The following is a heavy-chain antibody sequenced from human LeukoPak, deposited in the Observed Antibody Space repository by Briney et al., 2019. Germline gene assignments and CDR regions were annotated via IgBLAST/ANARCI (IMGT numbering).Heavy chain of an antibody. V-gene: IGHV3-7*01. D-gene: IGHD2-15*01. CDR2: IKQDGSEK. CDR1: GFTFSSYW. CDR3: ATYCSGGSCYTGLYFDY. J-gene: IGHJ4*02. Sequence: GGSLRLSCAASGFTFSSYWMSWVRQAPGKGLEWVANIKQDGSEKYYVDSVKGRFAISRDNAKNPLYLQMNSLRAEDTAVYYCATYCSGGSCYTGLYFDYWGQGTLVTVSS.